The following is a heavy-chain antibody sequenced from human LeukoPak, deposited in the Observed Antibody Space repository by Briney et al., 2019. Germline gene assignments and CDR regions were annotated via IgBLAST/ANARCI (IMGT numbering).Heavy chain of an antibody. CDR3: ARTARPEGYCCSTSCYSYYYYYYMDV. Sequence: GGSLRLSCAASGFTFSSYSMNWVRQAPGKGLEWVANIKQDGSEKYYVDSVKGRFTISRDNAKNSLYLQMNSLRAEDTAVYYCARTARPEGYCCSTSCYSYYYYYYMDVWGKGTTVTVSS. D-gene: IGHD2-2*01. CDR2: IKQDGSEK. CDR1: GFTFSSYS. J-gene: IGHJ6*03. V-gene: IGHV3-7*01.